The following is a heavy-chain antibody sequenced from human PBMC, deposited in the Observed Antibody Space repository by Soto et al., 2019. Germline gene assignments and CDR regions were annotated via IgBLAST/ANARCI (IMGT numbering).Heavy chain of an antibody. CDR3: AREYDVFIDGSPDY. V-gene: IGHV4-59*01. D-gene: IGHD2-15*01. CDR1: GGSISSYY. Sequence: SETLSLTCTVSGGSISSYYWSWIRQPPGKGLEWIGYIYYSGSTNYNPSLKSRATISVDTSKNQFSLKLSSVTAADTAVYYCAREYDVFIDGSPDYWGQETLVTVSS. J-gene: IGHJ4*02. CDR2: IYYSGST.